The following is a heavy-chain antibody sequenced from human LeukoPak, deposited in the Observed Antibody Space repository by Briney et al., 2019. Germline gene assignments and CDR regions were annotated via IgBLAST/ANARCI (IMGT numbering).Heavy chain of an antibody. CDR3: ARDVSPYGSGSYFDY. CDR1: GFTFSSYW. CDR2: IKQDGSEK. V-gene: IGHV3-7*01. J-gene: IGHJ4*02. D-gene: IGHD3-10*01. Sequence: GGSLRLSCAASGFTFSSYWMSWVRQAPGKGLEWVANIKQDGSEKYYVDSVKGRFTISRDNAKNSLYLQMNSLRADDTAVYYCARDVSPYGSGSYFDYWGQGTLVTVSS.